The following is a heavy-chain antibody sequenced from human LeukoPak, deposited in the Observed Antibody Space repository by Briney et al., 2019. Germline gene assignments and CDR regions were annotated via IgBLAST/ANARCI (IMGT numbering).Heavy chain of an antibody. V-gene: IGHV3-21*01. Sequence: PGGSLRLSCAASGFTFSSYSMNWVRQAPGKGLEWVSSISSSSSYIYSADSVKGRFTISRDNAKNSLYLQMNSLRAEATAVYYCARGEYYYDSSGLLCDYWGQGTLVTVSS. CDR1: GFTFSSYS. CDR3: ARGEYYYDSSGLLCDY. CDR2: ISSSSSYI. D-gene: IGHD3-22*01. J-gene: IGHJ4*02.